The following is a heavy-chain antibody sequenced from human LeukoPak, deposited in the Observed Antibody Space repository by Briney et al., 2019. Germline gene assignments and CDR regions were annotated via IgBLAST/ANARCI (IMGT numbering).Heavy chain of an antibody. CDR2: IYHSGST. V-gene: IGHV4-4*02. Sequence: SETLSPTCAVSGGSISSSNWWSWVRQPPGKGLEWIGEIYHSGSTNYNPSLKSRVTISVDKSKNQFSLKLSSVTAADTAVYYCARDRVVVVAATHYYYYGMDVWGQGTTVTVSS. CDR1: GGSISSSNW. CDR3: ARDRVVVVAATHYYYYGMDV. J-gene: IGHJ6*02. D-gene: IGHD2-15*01.